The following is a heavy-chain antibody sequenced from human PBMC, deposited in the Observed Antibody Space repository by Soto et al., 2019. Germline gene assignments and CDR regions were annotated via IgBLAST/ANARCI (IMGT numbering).Heavy chain of an antibody. D-gene: IGHD3-10*01. CDR2: ISSSSSYI. V-gene: IGHV3-21*01. J-gene: IGHJ6*02. CDR3: ARAYGGSTPSGSYYKRILYYYYGMDV. CDR1: GFTFSSYS. Sequence: EVQLVESGGGLVKPGGSLRLSCAASGFTFSSYSMNWVRQAPGKGLEWVSSISSSSSYIYYADSVKGRFTISRDNAKNSLYLQMNGLRAEDTAVYYCARAYGGSTPSGSYYKRILYYYYGMDVWGQGTTVTVSS.